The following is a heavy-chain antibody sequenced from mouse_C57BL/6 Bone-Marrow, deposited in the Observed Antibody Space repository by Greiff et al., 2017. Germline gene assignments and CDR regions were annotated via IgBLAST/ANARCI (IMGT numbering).Heavy chain of an antibody. D-gene: IGHD2-3*01. CDR3: ASIYDGYSWFSY. Sequence: QVQLQQPGAELVRPGSSVKLSCKASGYTFTSYWMHWVKQRPIQGLEWIGNIDPSDSETHYNQKFKDKATLTVDKSSSTAYMQLSSLTSEDSAVYYCASIYDGYSWFSYWGQGTLVTDSA. CDR2: IDPSDSET. CDR1: GYTFTSYW. J-gene: IGHJ3*01. V-gene: IGHV1-52*01.